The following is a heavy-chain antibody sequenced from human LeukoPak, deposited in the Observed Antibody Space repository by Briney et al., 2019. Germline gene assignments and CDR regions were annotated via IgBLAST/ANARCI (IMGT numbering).Heavy chain of an antibody. CDR3: ARDRGWATVTDWFDP. V-gene: IGHV3-21*01. J-gene: IGHJ5*02. CDR1: GFTFSSYS. Sequence: GGSLRLSCAASGFTFSSYSMNWVRQAPGKGLEWVSSISSSSSYIYYADSVKGRFTISRDNAKNSLYLQMNSLRAEDTAVYYCARDRGWATVTDWFDPWGREPWLPSPQ. D-gene: IGHD4-17*01. CDR2: ISSSSSYI.